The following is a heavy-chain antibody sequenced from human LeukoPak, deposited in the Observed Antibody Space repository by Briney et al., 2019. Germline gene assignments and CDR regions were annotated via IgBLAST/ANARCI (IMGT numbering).Heavy chain of an antibody. CDR1: GYTLTELS. V-gene: IGHV1-24*01. Sequence: GASVKVSCKVSGYTLTELSIHWVRQAPGKGLEWMGGFDPEDGETIYAQKFQGRVTMTEDTSTDTAYMELSSLRSEDTAVYYCATGIAVAGTPFDYWGQGTLVTVSS. D-gene: IGHD6-19*01. CDR2: FDPEDGET. CDR3: ATGIAVAGTPFDY. J-gene: IGHJ4*02.